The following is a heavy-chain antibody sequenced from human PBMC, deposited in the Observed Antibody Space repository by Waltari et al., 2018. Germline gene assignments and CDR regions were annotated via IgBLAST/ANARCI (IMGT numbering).Heavy chain of an antibody. D-gene: IGHD2-15*01. CDR1: GDSMSNTDW. V-gene: IGHV4-4*02. Sequence: QLQLQESGSGLVKPSGTLSLTCAVYGDSMSNTDWWRWVRQSPGKGLEWIGQVQRSGRTNYNPSFASRVIVSVDTSTNQFSLKVTSATAADTAVYFCARDRGRGIYLDTWGQGTLVTVS. CDR3: ARDRGRGIYLDT. CDR2: VQRSGRT. J-gene: IGHJ4*02.